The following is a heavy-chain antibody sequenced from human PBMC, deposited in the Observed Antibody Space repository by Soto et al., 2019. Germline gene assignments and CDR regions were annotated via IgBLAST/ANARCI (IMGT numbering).Heavy chain of an antibody. CDR2: IKQDGSEK. CDR3: ATDPYSSGWYVFDY. Sequence: GGSLRLSCAASGFTFSSYWMSWVRQAPGKGLEWVANIKQDGSEKYYVDSVKGRFTISRDNAKNSLYLQMNSLRAEDTAVYYCATDPYSSGWYVFDYWGQGTLVTVSS. CDR1: GFTFSSYW. J-gene: IGHJ4*02. V-gene: IGHV3-7*04. D-gene: IGHD6-19*01.